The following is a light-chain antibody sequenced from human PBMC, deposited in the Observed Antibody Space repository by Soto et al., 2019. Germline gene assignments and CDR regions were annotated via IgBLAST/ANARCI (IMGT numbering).Light chain of an antibody. CDR2: KAT. V-gene: IGKV1-5*03. CDR3: QQYNSYPLT. Sequence: DIQMTQSPSTLSASVGDRVTITCRASQSISSWLAWYQQKPWKAPKLLIYKATSLESGVPSRFSGSGSGTAFTLSISSLQPDDFATYYCQQYNSYPLTYGGGTKVEIK. CDR1: QSISSW. J-gene: IGKJ4*01.